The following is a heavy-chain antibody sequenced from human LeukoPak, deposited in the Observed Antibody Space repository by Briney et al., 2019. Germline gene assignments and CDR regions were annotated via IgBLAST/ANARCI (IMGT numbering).Heavy chain of an antibody. CDR1: GCTFSNWW. CDR2: IKQAGNEK. V-gene: IGHV3-7*03. CDR3: ARDYCRGVTCYSGY. J-gene: IGHJ4*02. D-gene: IGHD2-15*01. Sequence: GGSRRLCWVASGCTFSNWWMSWVRKAPGGGMEGVGNIKQAGNEKYYMDSVKGRFTISRDNAKNSVFLQMNSLRAEDTAVYYCARDYCRGVTCYSGYWGQGTLVTVSS.